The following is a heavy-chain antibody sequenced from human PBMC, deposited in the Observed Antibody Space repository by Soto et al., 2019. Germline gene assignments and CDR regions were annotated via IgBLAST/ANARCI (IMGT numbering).Heavy chain of an antibody. CDR1: GGSISTGGYY. J-gene: IGHJ4*02. CDR2: IDGSGYT. D-gene: IGHD3-3*01. Sequence: KTSETLSLTCTVSGGSISTGGYYWSWIRQYPGKGLEWLGYIDGSGYTFYNPSLQSRLTLSMDTSKNQLSLKLSSATAADTAVYFCARKQAGFFYGIDYWGQGTLVTVSS. V-gene: IGHV4-31*03. CDR3: ARKQAGFFYGIDY.